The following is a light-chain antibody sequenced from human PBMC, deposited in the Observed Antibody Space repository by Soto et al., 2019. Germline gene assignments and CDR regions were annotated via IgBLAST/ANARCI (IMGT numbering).Light chain of an antibody. CDR2: DAS. CDR1: QSIGTW. Sequence: DIPVTQSPSTLSASVGDRVTITCGASQSIGTWLAWYQQKPGKAPKLLIFDASTLESGVPSRFSGSGSGTDFTLTISSLQPDDFATYYCQQYSDSSGAFGQGTRVEI. V-gene: IGKV1-5*01. CDR3: QQYSDSSGA. J-gene: IGKJ1*01.